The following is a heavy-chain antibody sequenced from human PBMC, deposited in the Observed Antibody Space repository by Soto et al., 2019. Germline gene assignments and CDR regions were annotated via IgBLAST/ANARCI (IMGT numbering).Heavy chain of an antibody. D-gene: IGHD4-17*01. Sequence: PSETLSLTCTVSGGSISSGGYYWSWIRQHPGKGLERIGYIYYSGSTYYNPSLKSRVTISVDTSKNQFSLKLSSVTAADTAVYYCARDKSYGDGYHYYGMDVWGQGTTVTVSS. V-gene: IGHV4-31*03. CDR2: IYYSGST. J-gene: IGHJ6*02. CDR1: GGSISSGGYY. CDR3: ARDKSYGDGYHYYGMDV.